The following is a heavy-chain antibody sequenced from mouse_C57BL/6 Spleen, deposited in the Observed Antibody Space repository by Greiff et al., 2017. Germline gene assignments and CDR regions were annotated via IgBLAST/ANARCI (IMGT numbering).Heavy chain of an antibody. CDR3: ARDLGGTWGFDY. CDR2: ISSGSSTI. J-gene: IGHJ2*01. CDR1: GFTFSDYG. D-gene: IGHD4-1*01. Sequence: EVKLVESGGGLVKPGGSLKLSCAASGFTFSDYGMHWVRQAPEKGLEWVAYISSGSSTIYYADTVKGRFTISRDNAKNTLFLQMTSLRSEDTAMYYCARDLGGTWGFDYWGQGTTLTVSS. V-gene: IGHV5-17*01.